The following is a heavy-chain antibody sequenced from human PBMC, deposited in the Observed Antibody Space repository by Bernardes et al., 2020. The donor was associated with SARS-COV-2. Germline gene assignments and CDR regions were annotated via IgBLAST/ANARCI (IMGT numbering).Heavy chain of an antibody. D-gene: IGHD5-12*01. J-gene: IGHJ4*02. V-gene: IGHV4-34*01. CDR1: GGSFSGYY. CDR2: INHSGST. Sequence: SETLSLTCAVYGGSFSGYYWSWIRQPPGKGLEWIGEINHSGSTNYNPSLKSRVTISVDTSKNQFSLKLSSVTAADTAVYYCARGRVGIDPSQYSGYDPDYDYWGQGTLVTVSS. CDR3: ARGRVGIDPSQYSGYDPDYDY.